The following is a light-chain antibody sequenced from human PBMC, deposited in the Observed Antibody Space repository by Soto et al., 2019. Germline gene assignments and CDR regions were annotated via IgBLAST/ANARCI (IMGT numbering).Light chain of an antibody. CDR3: QAWDSSTAV. V-gene: IGLV3-1*01. CDR2: QDS. J-gene: IGLJ3*02. CDR1: KLGDKY. Sequence: SYELTQPHSVSVSPGQTASITCSGDKLGDKYACWYQQKPGQSPVLVIYQDSKRPSGIPERFSGSNSGNTVTLTISGTQAMDEADYYCQAWDSSTAVFGGGTTLTVL.